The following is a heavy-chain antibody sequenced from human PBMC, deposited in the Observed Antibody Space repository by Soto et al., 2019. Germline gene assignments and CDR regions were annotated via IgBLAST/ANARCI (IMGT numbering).Heavy chain of an antibody. J-gene: IGHJ4*02. D-gene: IGHD3-10*01. CDR2: IYWNADK. CDR1: GFSLSTTGVG. V-gene: IGHV2-5*01. Sequence: QITLKESGPTLVKPTQTLTLTCTFSGFSLSTTGVGVGWIRQPPGEALEWLALIYWNADKRYSPPLKSRLTTTKDTTKNQVVLTLRNMYPVDTATYFCAHTNYYRSWFFDSWGQGTLVTVSS. CDR3: AHTNYYRSWFFDS.